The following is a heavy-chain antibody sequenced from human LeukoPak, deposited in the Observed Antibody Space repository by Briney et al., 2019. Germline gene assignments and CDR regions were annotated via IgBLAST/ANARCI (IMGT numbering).Heavy chain of an antibody. J-gene: IGHJ6*02. Sequence: GGSLRLSCAASGFTFSSYAMSWVRQAPGKGQGWVSAISGSGGSTSYADSVKGRFTISRDNSKNPLYLQMNSLRAEDTAVYYCAKVLRYFDWLYYYYYGMDVWGQGATVTVSS. V-gene: IGHV3-23*01. D-gene: IGHD3-9*01. CDR3: AKVLRYFDWLYYYYYGMDV. CDR2: ISGSGGST. CDR1: GFTFSSYA.